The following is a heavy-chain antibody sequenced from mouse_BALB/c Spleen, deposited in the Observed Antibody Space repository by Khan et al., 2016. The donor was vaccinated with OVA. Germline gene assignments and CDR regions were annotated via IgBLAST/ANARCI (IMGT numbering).Heavy chain of an antibody. J-gene: IGHJ4*01. CDR3: ATYGNFYAMDY. D-gene: IGHD2-1*01. CDR1: GFTFCSFG. CDR2: ISSGSSTI. Sequence: EVELVESGGGLVQPGGSRKLSCAASGFTFCSFGMHWVRQAPERGLEWVAYISSGSSTIYYADTMTGRFTISRANPKNTLFLQMTSLRSEDTAMYYCATYGNFYAMDYWGQGTSVTDSS. V-gene: IGHV5-17*02.